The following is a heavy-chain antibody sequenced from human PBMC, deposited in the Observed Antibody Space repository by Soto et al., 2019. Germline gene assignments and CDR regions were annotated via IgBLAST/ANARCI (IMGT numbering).Heavy chain of an antibody. CDR2: IKGDGSEK. J-gene: IGHJ4*02. Sequence: GGSQRLSCVASGFSFRSYWIKWVRQAPGKGLETVANIKGDGSEKTYVDSVKGRFTISRDNAKNSLYLEMDSLRAEDMAVYYCARNRGWDTLDYWGQGTLVTVSS. CDR1: GFSFRSYW. CDR3: ARNRGWDTLDY. D-gene: IGHD6-19*01. V-gene: IGHV3-7*01.